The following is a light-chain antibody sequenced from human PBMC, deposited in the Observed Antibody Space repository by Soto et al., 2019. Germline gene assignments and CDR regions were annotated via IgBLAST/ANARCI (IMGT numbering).Light chain of an antibody. Sequence: EIVLTQSTGTLSLSPGERATLSCRASQSVSNNYLGWYQQKPGQAPRLLIYGASTRATGIPDRFSGSGSGTDFTLSIIRLEPEDFAVYYCQQYGSSPPITFGQGTRLEIK. CDR1: QSVSNNY. J-gene: IGKJ5*01. V-gene: IGKV3-20*01. CDR2: GAS. CDR3: QQYGSSPPIT.